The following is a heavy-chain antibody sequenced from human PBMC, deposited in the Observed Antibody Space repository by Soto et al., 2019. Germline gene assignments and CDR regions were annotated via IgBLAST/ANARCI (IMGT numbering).Heavy chain of an antibody. Sequence: EVQLLESGGGLVQPGGSLRLSCAAAGFPFSIYAMSWVRQAPGKGLEWVSAISGSGGSTYYADSVKGRFTISRDNSKNTLYRQMKSLRADDAAVYYCAKATRGGAATSLRDYWGQGTLVTVSS. J-gene: IGHJ4*02. V-gene: IGHV3-23*01. CDR1: GFPFSIYA. D-gene: IGHD3-10*01. CDR2: ISGSGGST. CDR3: AKATRGGAATSLRDY.